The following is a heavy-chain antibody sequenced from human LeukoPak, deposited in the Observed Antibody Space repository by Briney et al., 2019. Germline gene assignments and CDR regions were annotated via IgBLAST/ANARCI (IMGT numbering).Heavy chain of an antibody. D-gene: IGHD2-2*01. J-gene: IGHJ5*02. CDR2: IIPIFGTA. CDR1: GGAFSSYA. V-gene: IGHV1-69*06. Sequence: PTASVKVSCKASGGAFSSYAISWVRQAPGQGLEWMGGIIPIFGTANYAQKFQGRVTITADKSTSTAYMELSSLRSEDTAVYYCASSVLYCSSTSCYAFWFDPWGQGTLVTVSS. CDR3: ASSVLYCSSTSCYAFWFDP.